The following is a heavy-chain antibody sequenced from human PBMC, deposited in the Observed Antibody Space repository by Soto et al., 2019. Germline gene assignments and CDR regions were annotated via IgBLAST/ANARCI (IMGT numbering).Heavy chain of an antibody. CDR3: AKDIAEDSIDYGDRFSHLGHFDY. CDR1: GFTFSSYG. J-gene: IGHJ4*02. CDR2: ISYDGSNK. D-gene: IGHD4-17*01. V-gene: IGHV3-30*18. Sequence: GGSLRLSCAASGFTFSSYGMHWVRQAPGKGLEWVAVISYDGSNKYYADSVKGRFTISRDNSKNTLYLQMNSLRAEDTAVYYCAKDIAEDSIDYGDRFSHLGHFDYWGQGTLVTVSS.